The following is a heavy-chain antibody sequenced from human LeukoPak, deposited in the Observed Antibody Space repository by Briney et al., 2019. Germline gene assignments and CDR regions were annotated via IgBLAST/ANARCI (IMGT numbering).Heavy chain of an antibody. D-gene: IGHD3/OR15-3a*01. Sequence: GGSLRLSCAASGFTFSSYSMNWVRQAPGEGLEWVSSISSSRSYIYYADSVRGRFTVSRHNAKNSLYLQMNSLRAEDTAVYYCARDVHSDFWTGYYSTWPLGYWGQGTLVTVSS. CDR1: GFTFSSYS. CDR2: ISSSRSYI. CDR3: ARDVHSDFWTGYYSTWPLGY. V-gene: IGHV3-21*01. J-gene: IGHJ4*02.